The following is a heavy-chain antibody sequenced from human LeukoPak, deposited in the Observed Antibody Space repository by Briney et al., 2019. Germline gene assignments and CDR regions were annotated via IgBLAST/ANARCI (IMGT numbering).Heavy chain of an antibody. CDR3: ASRYCSGGSCYSTEYFQH. J-gene: IGHJ1*01. CDR2: IYYSGST. Sequence: SETLSLTCTVPGGSTSSSDYYWGWIRQPPGRGLEWIGSIYYSGSTYYNVSLKSRVIISLDTSKNQFSLKLSSVTAADTAVYYCASRYCSGGSCYSTEYFQHWGQGTLVTVSS. V-gene: IGHV4-39*01. D-gene: IGHD2-15*01. CDR1: GGSTSSSDYY.